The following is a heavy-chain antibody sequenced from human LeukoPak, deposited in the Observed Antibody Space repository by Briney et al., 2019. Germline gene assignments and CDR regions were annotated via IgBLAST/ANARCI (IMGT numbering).Heavy chain of an antibody. V-gene: IGHV4-34*01. CDR2: INHSGST. D-gene: IGHD6-13*01. CDR3: ARGRRYSSSWYDY. CDR1: GGSFSGYY. Sequence: PSETLSLTCAVYGGSFSGYYWSWIRQPPGKGLEWIGEINHSGSTNYNPSLKSRVTISVDTSKNQFSLKLSPVTAADTAVYYCARGRRYSSSWYDYWGQGTLVTVSP. J-gene: IGHJ4*02.